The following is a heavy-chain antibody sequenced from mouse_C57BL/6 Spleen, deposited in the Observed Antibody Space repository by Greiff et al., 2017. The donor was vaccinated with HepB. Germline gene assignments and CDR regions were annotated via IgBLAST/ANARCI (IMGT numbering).Heavy chain of an antibody. CDR3: TTYPLYGNYGAMDY. V-gene: IGHV14-4*01. J-gene: IGHJ4*01. CDR1: GFNIKDDY. Sequence: VQLQQSGAELVRPGASVKLSCTASGFNIKDDYMHWVKQRPEQGLDWIGWIDPENGDTEYASKFQGKATITADTSSNTAYLQLSSLTSEDTAVYYCTTYPLYGNYGAMDYWGQGTSVTVAS. D-gene: IGHD2-1*01. CDR2: IDPENGDT.